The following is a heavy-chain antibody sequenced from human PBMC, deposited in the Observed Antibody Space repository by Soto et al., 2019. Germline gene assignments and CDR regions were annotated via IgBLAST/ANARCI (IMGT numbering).Heavy chain of an antibody. J-gene: IGHJ3*02. CDR2: IYHSGST. V-gene: IGHV4-4*02. Sequence: QVQLQESGPGLVKPSGTLSLTCAVSGGSISSSNWWSWVRQPPGKGLEWIGEIYHSGSTNYNPSLKSRVTISVDESKNQFSLKLSSVTAADTAVYYCASGMAVAGTSDAFDIWGQGTMVTVSS. CDR3: ASGMAVAGTSDAFDI. D-gene: IGHD6-19*01. CDR1: GGSISSSNW.